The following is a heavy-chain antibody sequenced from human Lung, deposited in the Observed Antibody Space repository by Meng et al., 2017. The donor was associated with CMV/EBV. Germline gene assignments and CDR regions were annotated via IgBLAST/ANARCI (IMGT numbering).Heavy chain of an antibody. D-gene: IGHD6-19*01. CDR1: GYTFTSSS. CDR2: ININTGNP. CDR3: ARGNGWRFDY. Sequence: QVQLVQSVSELKKPVDSVKVSCQAAGYTFTSSSMNWGRHAPGQGLEWMRWININTGNPTYAQGFTGRFVFSLVTSVSTAYLQIDSLKADDTSVYYCARGNGWRFDYWGQGTLVTVSS. V-gene: IGHV7-4-1*01. J-gene: IGHJ4*02.